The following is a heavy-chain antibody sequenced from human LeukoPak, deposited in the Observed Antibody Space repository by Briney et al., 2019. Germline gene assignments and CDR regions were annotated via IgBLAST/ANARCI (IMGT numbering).Heavy chain of an antibody. D-gene: IGHD1-1*01. CDR3: ARLWRAAIDY. Sequence: PSETLSLTCTVSGGSISSGSYYWSWIRPPAGKGLEWIGRINPSGSTNYNPSLKSRVTISLVTSKTQSALKLSSVTAADTAVYYCARLWRAAIDYGGQGALVTVSS. CDR1: GGSISSGSYY. J-gene: IGHJ4*02. CDR2: INPSGST. V-gene: IGHV4-61*02.